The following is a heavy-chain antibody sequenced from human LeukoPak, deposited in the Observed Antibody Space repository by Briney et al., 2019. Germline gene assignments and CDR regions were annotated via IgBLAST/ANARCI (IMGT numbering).Heavy chain of an antibody. CDR2: KHYDGSNK. CDR3: AKDPIRGVRPYYFSS. Sequence: GGTLRLSCAASGFTFSSYGMQCVPQAPGKGLEWGVVKHYDGSNKYYANSVKGRFTISRDNSKNTLYLHMNSLRAEDTAVYYCAKDPIRGVRPYYFSSWGQGTLVTVSS. CDR1: GFTFSSYG. D-gene: IGHD3-10*01. V-gene: IGHV3-30*02. J-gene: IGHJ4*02.